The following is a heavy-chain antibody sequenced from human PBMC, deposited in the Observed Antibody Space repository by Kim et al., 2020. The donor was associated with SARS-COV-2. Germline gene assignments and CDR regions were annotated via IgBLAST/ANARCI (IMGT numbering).Heavy chain of an antibody. CDR2: ISYDGSNK. CDR3: QYYGSGSPPNYDYGIGV. V-gene: IGHV3-30*03. Sequence: GGSLRLSCAASGFTFSSYGMHWVRQAPGKGLEWVAGISYDGSNKYYADSVKGRFTISRDNSKNTLYLQMNSLRAEDTALYYCQYYGSGSPPNYDYGIGVWGQGSTVTASS. D-gene: IGHD3-10*01. CDR1: GFTFSSYG. J-gene: IGHJ6*01.